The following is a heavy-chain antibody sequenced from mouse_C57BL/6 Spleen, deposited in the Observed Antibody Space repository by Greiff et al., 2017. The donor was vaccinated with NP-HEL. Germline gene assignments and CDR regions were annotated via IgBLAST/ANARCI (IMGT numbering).Heavy chain of an antibody. J-gene: IGHJ1*03. CDR1: GYTFTDHT. Sequence: QVQLQQSDAELVKPGASVKISCKVSGYTFTDHTIHWMKQRPEQGLEWIGYIYPRDGSTKYNEKFKGKATLTADKSSSTAYMQLNSLTSEDSAVYFCARDPPSPYYGSSYRYFDVWGTGTTVTVSS. V-gene: IGHV1-78*01. CDR2: IYPRDGST. CDR3: ARDPPSPYYGSSYRYFDV. D-gene: IGHD1-1*01.